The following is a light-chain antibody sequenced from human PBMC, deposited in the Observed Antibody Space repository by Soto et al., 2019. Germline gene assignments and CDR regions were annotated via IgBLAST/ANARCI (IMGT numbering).Light chain of an antibody. Sequence: QSVLTQPPSVSGAPGQRVTISCTGSSSNIGAGYDVHWYQQLPGTAPKLLIYGNSNRPSGVPDRFSGSKSGTSASLAITGLQAEGEADYYCQSYDSSLSVSFGTGTKVTVL. V-gene: IGLV1-40*01. CDR1: SSNIGAGYD. J-gene: IGLJ1*01. CDR2: GNS. CDR3: QSYDSSLSVS.